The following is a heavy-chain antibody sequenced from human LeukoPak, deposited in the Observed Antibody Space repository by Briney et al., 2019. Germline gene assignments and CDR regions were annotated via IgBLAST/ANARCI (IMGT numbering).Heavy chain of an antibody. D-gene: IGHD1-1*01. CDR1: GYTLSNNG. J-gene: IGHJ4*02. CDR3: ARVYWNGGRAFDY. V-gene: IGHV1-18*01. CDR2: IAADNRKT. Sequence: VASVKVSCKASGYTLSNNGITWVRQAPGQGLEWMGWIAADNRKTNYAQNLQDRVTMTTDSSTNTAYMDLRSLRSDDTAVYYCARVYWNGGRAFDYWGQGTLVTVSS.